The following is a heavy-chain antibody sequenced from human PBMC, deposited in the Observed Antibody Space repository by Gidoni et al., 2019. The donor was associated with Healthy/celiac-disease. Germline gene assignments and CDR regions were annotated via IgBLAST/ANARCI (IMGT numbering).Heavy chain of an antibody. CDR3: ARGRFSRVVVVAATHYYGMDV. CDR2: INHSGST. V-gene: IGHV4-34*01. J-gene: IGHJ6*02. D-gene: IGHD2-15*01. Sequence: QVQLQQWGAGLLKPSETLSLACAVYGGSFSGYYWSWIRQPPGKGLEWIGEINHSGSTNYNPALKSRVTISVDTSKNQFSLKLSSVTAADTAVYYCARGRFSRVVVVAATHYYGMDVWGQGTTVTVSS. CDR1: GGSFSGYY.